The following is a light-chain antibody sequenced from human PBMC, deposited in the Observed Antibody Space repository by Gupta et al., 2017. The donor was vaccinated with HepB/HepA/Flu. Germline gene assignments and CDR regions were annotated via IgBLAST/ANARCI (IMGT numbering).Light chain of an antibody. CDR1: SSNIGSNI. J-gene: IGLJ3*02. CDR2: SNN. V-gene: IGLV1-44*01. CDR3: AAWDDSLNGPV. Sequence: QSVLTPPPSASGTPGQRVTISCSGSSSNIGSNIVNWYQQLPGTAPKLLIYSNNQRPSGVPDRSSGSKSGTSASLAISGLQSEDEADYYWAAWDDSLNGPVFGGGTKLTVL.